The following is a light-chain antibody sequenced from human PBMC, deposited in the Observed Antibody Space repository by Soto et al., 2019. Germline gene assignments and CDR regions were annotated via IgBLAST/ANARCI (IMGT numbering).Light chain of an antibody. CDR2: AAS. J-gene: IGKJ4*01. V-gene: IGKV1-27*01. Sequence: DIQMTQSPSSLSASVGDRVTITCRASQGISNYVAWYQQKPGKVPKLLIYAASTLQSGVPSRFSGSGSGTDFTLTISSLQPEDVATYYCQKCGIAPFTFGGGTKVEL. CDR1: QGISNY. CDR3: QKCGIAPFT.